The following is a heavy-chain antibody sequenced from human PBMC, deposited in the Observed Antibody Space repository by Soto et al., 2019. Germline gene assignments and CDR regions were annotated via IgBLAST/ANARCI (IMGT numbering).Heavy chain of an antibody. CDR3: ERDRVDSSGYYYYYGMDV. Sequence: SETLSLTCTVSCGSISSYYWSWIRQPPGKGLEWIGYIYYSGSTNYNPSLKSRVTISVDTSKNQFSLKLSSVTAADTAVYYCERDRVDSSGYYYYYGMDVGGQGTTGTVSS. CDR2: IYYSGST. J-gene: IGHJ6*02. D-gene: IGHD3-22*01. V-gene: IGHV4-59*01. CDR1: CGSISSYY.